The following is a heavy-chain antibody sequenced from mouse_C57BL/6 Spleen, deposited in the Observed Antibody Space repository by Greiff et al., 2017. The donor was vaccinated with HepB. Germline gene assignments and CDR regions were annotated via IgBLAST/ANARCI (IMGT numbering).Heavy chain of an antibody. CDR2: INPSSGYT. Sequence: VQLQQSGAELARPGASVKMSCKASGYTFTSYTMHWVKQRPGQGLEWIGYINPSSGYTKYNQKFKDKATLTADKSSSTAYMQLSSLTSEDSAVYYCARGVNYAMDYWGQGTSVTVSS. V-gene: IGHV1-4*01. CDR3: ARGVNYAMDY. CDR1: GYTFTSYT. J-gene: IGHJ4*01.